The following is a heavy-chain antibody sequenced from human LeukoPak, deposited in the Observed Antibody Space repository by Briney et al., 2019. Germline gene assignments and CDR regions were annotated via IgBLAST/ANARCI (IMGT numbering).Heavy chain of an antibody. CDR3: ARISYGGQFDY. J-gene: IGHJ4*02. Sequence: RSGGSLRLSCAASGFTFSSYGMHWVRQAPGQGLEGVAVISYDGSNKYYADSVKGRFTISGDNSTNTLYLQMNSLRDEDTAVYYCARISYGGQFDYWGQGTLVTVSS. CDR1: GFTFSSYG. V-gene: IGHV3-30*03. D-gene: IGHD3-10*01. CDR2: ISYDGSNK.